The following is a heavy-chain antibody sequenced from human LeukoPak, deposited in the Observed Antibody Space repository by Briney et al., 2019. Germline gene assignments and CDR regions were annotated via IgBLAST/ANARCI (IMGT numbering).Heavy chain of an antibody. CDR2: MNPNSGNT. CDR3: ARRHGRCSDGSCYYPDY. Sequence: ASVKVSCKASGYTFTSYDINWARQATGQGLEWMGWMNPNSGNTGYAQKFQGRVTMTRNSSIITAYMELSSLRSEDTAVYYCARRHGRCSDGSCYYPDYWGQGTLVTVSS. D-gene: IGHD2-15*01. V-gene: IGHV1-8*01. CDR1: GYTFTSYD. J-gene: IGHJ4*02.